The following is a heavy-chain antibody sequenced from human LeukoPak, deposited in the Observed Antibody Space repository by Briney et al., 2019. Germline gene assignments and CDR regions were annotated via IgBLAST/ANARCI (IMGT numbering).Heavy chain of an antibody. J-gene: IGHJ3*02. CDR2: IHYSEST. CDR1: GGSIRSYY. Sequence: PSQTLSLTCTVSGGSIRSYYWGWIRQPPGKGLEWIGYIHYSESTKYNPSLKSRVTMSVDTSKNQFSLKLSSVTAADTAVYYCASRSGSFSDALDIWGQGTLVTVSS. D-gene: IGHD3-10*01. V-gene: IGHV4-59*08. CDR3: ASRSGSFSDALDI.